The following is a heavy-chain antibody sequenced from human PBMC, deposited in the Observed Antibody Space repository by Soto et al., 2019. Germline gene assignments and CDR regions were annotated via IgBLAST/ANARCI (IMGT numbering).Heavy chain of an antibody. V-gene: IGHV4-34*01. J-gene: IGHJ6*03. D-gene: IGHD2-2*01. CDR2: INHSGST. Sequence: PSEALSLTCAVYGGSFSGYYWSWIRQPPGKGLEWIGEINHSGSTNYNPSLKSRVTISVDTSKNQFSLKLSSVTAADTAVYYCARGVQGHTSSKYIYMDALRKGTTVTV. CDR3: ARGVQGHTSSKYIYMDA. CDR1: GGSFSGYY.